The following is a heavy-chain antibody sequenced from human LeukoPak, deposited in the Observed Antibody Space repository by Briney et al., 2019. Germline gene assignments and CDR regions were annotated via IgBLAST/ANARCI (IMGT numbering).Heavy chain of an antibody. J-gene: IGHJ6*01. Sequence: PSETLSLTCTVSGGSISSYYWSWIRRPAGKRLEWIGRIYTSGSTNYNPSLESRVTMSLDTSKNQFSLELYSVTAADTAVYYCARDRGSGWFGETLTADGMDVWGQGTTVTVSS. CDR3: ARDRGSGWFGETLTADGMDV. V-gene: IGHV4-4*07. CDR2: IYTSGST. D-gene: IGHD3-10*01. CDR1: GGSISSYY.